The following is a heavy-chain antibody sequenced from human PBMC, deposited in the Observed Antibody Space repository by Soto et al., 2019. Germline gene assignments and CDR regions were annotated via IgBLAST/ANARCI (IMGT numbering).Heavy chain of an antibody. J-gene: IGHJ6*02. Sequence: SETLSLTCTVSGGSISSYYWSWIRQPPGKGLEWIGYNHYTVNTNYNPSLKSRVTISVDTSKNQFSLKLSSVTAADTAVYYCARGDIVLVPAAMRPPGYYGMDVWGQGTTVTVSS. CDR1: GGSISSYY. CDR3: ARGDIVLVPAAMRPPGYYGMDV. V-gene: IGHV4-59*01. D-gene: IGHD2-2*01. CDR2: NHYTVNT.